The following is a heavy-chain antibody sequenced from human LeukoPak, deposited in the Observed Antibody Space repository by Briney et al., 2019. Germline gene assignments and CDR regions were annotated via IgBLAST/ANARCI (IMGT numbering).Heavy chain of an antibody. Sequence: PGGSLRLSCVASGFNFNNYNMNWVRQAPGKGLEWVSGISLDGATTYYAGSVEGRFTISRDNSKNTLYLQMNSLRADDTAVYYCVKDHGWLLYSWGQGTLVTVSS. V-gene: IGHV3-23*01. CDR3: VKDHGWLLYS. CDR1: GFNFNNYN. J-gene: IGHJ4*02. CDR2: ISLDGATT. D-gene: IGHD3-9*01.